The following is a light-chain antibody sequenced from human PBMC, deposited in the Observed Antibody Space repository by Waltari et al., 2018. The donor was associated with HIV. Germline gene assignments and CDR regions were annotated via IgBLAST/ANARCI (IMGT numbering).Light chain of an antibody. J-gene: IGKJ4*01. Sequence: EIVLTQSPGTLSLSPGERATLSCRASQSVSSSYLAWYQQKPGQAPRLPIYGASSRATGSPDWFSGSGSGTDFTLTISRLEPEDFAVYYCQQYGSDEGLTFGGGTKVEIK. CDR1: QSVSSSY. CDR2: GAS. CDR3: QQYGSDEGLT. V-gene: IGKV3-20*01.